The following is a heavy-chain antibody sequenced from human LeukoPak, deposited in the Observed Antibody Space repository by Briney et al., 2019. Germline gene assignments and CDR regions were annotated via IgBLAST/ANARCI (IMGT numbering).Heavy chain of an antibody. CDR3: VRDGFDWLFSQLTFFDY. CDR1: GYSISSGYY. Sequence: SETLSLTCTVSGYSISSGYYWGWIRRPPGKGLEWIGSIYYSGSTYYNPSLKSRVTISVDTSKNQFSLKLRSVTAADTAVYYCVRDGFDWLFSQLTFFDYGGQGTLVTVSS. CDR2: IYYSGST. V-gene: IGHV4-38-2*02. J-gene: IGHJ4*02. D-gene: IGHD3-9*01.